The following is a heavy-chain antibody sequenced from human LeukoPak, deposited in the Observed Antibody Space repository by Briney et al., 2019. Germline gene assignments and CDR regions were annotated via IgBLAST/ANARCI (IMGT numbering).Heavy chain of an antibody. J-gene: IGHJ4*02. CDR3: VRSPYGDYDQGDY. CDR2: ISGSGGST. D-gene: IGHD4-17*01. CDR1: GFTFSSYA. V-gene: IGHV3-23*01. Sequence: GGSLRLSCAAPGFTFSSYAMSWVRQAPGKGLEWVSAISGSGGSTYYADSVKGRFTISRDNSKNTLYLQMNSLRAEDTAVYYCVRSPYGDYDQGDYWGQGTLVTVSS.